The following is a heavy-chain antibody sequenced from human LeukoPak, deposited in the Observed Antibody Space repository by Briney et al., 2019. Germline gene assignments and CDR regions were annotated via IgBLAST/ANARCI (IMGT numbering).Heavy chain of an antibody. CDR1: GFTFSNYF. CDR3: VRDYYYYIDV. Sequence: QPGGSLRLSCAASGFTFSNYFMSWVRQTPGKGLEWVANIKPDGSWETYVDSVKGRFTISRDNGKNSLYLQMNSLRAEDTAVFYCVRDYYYYIDVWGKGTTVTVSS. CDR2: IKPDGSWE. V-gene: IGHV3-7*01. J-gene: IGHJ6*03.